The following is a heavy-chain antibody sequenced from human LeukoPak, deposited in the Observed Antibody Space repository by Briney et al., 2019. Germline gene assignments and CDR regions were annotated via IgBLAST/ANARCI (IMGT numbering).Heavy chain of an antibody. Sequence: PGGSLRLSCAASGFTFSSYEMNWVRQAPGKGLEWVSYISSSGSTVYYADSVKGRFTISRDNAKNSLYLQMNSLRAEDTAVYYYAKGHSSIQLGGYYMDVWGKGTTVTISS. J-gene: IGHJ6*03. V-gene: IGHV3-48*03. D-gene: IGHD6-19*01. CDR1: GFTFSSYE. CDR2: ISSSGSTV. CDR3: AKGHSSIQLGGYYMDV.